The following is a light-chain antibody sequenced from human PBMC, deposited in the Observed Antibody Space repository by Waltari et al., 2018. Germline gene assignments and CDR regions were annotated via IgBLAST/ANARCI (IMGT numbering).Light chain of an antibody. J-gene: IGKJ1*01. V-gene: IGKV1-17*01. CDR3: LQYNSHPWT. CDR1: QVISIY. CDR2: AAS. Sequence: DIQMTQSPSSLSASAGDTVTITCRASQVISIYLSWYQQKPGKTPKRLIYAASSLESGVPSRFSGSGSVTDFTLTIRSLQPEDFATYYCLQYNSHPWTFGQGTKVEIK.